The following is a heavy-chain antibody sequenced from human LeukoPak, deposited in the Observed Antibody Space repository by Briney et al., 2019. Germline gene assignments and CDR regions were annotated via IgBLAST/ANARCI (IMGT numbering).Heavy chain of an antibody. V-gene: IGHV1-69*13. CDR3: ARRAMANWFDP. CDR1: GYTFTSYY. D-gene: IGHD5-18*01. Sequence: SVKVSCKASGYTFTSYYMHWVRQAPGQGLEWMGGIIPIFGTANYAQKFQGRVTITADESTSTAYMELSSLRSEDTAVYYCARRAMANWFDPWGQGTLVTVSS. CDR2: IIPIFGTA. J-gene: IGHJ5*02.